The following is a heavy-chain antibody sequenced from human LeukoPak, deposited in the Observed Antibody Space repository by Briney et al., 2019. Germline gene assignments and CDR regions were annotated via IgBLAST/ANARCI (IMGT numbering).Heavy chain of an antibody. CDR1: GFTFSSYA. CDR2: ISGSGGST. V-gene: IGHV3-23*01. Sequence: GASLRLSCAASGFTFSSYAMSWVRQAPGKGLEWVSAISGSGGSTYYADSVKGRFTISRDNSKNTLYLQMNSLRAEDTAVYYCAKGTMVRGAPYDYWGQGTLVTVSS. J-gene: IGHJ4*02. CDR3: AKGTMVRGAPYDY. D-gene: IGHD3-10*01.